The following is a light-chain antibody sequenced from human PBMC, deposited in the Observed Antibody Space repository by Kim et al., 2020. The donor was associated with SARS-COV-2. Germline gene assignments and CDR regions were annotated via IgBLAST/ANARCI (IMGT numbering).Light chain of an antibody. Sequence: GASVKLTCTLSSGHSRYAIAWHQQQPEKGPRYLMKLNSDGSHSKGDGIPDRFSGSSSGAERYLTISSLQSEDEADYYCQTWGTGVVFGGGTKLTVL. V-gene: IGLV4-69*01. CDR1: SGHSRYA. CDR3: QTWGTGVV. CDR2: LNSDGSH. J-gene: IGLJ2*01.